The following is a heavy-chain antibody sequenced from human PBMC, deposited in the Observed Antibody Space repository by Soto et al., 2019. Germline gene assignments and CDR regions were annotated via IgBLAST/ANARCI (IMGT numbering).Heavy chain of an antibody. Sequence: QVHLVQSGAEVKKPGASVKVSCKASGYTFTSYGITWVRQAPGQGLEWMGWISAHKGNTDYAQKLRGRVIVTRDTSTSTAYMELRSLRSGDTAVYYCARGRYGDYWGQGALVTVSS. CDR3: ARGRYGDY. V-gene: IGHV1-18*01. CDR2: ISAHKGNT. CDR1: GYTFTSYG. J-gene: IGHJ4*02. D-gene: IGHD1-1*01.